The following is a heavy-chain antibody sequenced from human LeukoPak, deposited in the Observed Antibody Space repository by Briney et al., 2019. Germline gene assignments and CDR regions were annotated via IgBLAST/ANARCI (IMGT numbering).Heavy chain of an antibody. Sequence: SETLSLTCAVSGGSISSGGYSWSWIRQPPGKGLEWIGEINHSGSTNYNPSLKSRVTISVDTSKNQFSLKLSSVTAADTAVYYCARPGPEMATILDRAPRGLSFDIWGQGTMVTVSS. CDR1: GGSISSGGYS. J-gene: IGHJ3*02. CDR2: INHSGST. D-gene: IGHD5-24*01. CDR3: ARPGPEMATILDRAPRGLSFDI. V-gene: IGHV4-34*01.